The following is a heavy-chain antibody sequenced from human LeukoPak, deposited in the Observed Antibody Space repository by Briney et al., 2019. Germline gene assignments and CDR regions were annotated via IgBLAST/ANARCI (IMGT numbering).Heavy chain of an antibody. Sequence: ASVKVSCKASGYTFTSYGISWVRQAPGQGLEWMGWISAYNGNTNYAQKLQGRVTMTTDTSTSTAYMELRSLRSDDTAVYYCARDLYYYGSGSYFGGYWGQETLVTVSS. CDR3: ARDLYYYGSGSYFGGY. CDR2: ISAYNGNT. CDR1: GYTFTSYG. J-gene: IGHJ4*02. V-gene: IGHV1-18*01. D-gene: IGHD3-10*01.